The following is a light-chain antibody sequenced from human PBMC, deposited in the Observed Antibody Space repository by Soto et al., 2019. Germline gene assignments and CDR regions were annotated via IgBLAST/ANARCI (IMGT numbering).Light chain of an antibody. Sequence: QAVVTQEPSLSVSPGGTVTLTCGLSSGSVSTSYYPSWYQQTPGQAPRTLIYSTNTRSSGVPDRFSGSILGNKAALTITGAQADDESDYYCVLYVGSGISVFGGGTNRTVL. CDR1: SGSVSTSYY. V-gene: IGLV8-61*01. J-gene: IGLJ3*02. CDR3: VLYVGSGISV. CDR2: STN.